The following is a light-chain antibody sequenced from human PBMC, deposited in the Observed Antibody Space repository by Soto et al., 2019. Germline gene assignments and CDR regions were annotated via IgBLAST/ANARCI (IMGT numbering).Light chain of an antibody. V-gene: IGLV3-25*03. CDR1: ALPKQY. CDR3: QSADSSGPYVV. J-gene: IGLJ2*01. CDR2: KDS. Sequence: SYELTQPPSVSMSPGQTARITCSGDALPKQYAYWYQQKPGQAPVLVIYKDSERPSGIPERFSGSSSGTTVTLTISGVQAADEADYYCQSADSSGPYVVFGGGTKLTVL.